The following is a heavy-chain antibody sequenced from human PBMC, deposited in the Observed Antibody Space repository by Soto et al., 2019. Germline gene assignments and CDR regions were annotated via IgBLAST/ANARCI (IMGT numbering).Heavy chain of an antibody. CDR2: ISHDGNKE. V-gene: IGHV3-30*18. D-gene: IGHD3-16*02. CDR3: AKDATMITFGGVIVYFDY. CDR1: GFTFSNYG. Sequence: GGSLRLSCAASGFTFSNYGIHWVRQAPGKGLEWVAVISHDGNKEYYADSVKGRFTVSRDNSKKTVYLQMNSLRAEDTAVYYCAKDATMITFGGVIVYFDYWGQGTLVTVSS. J-gene: IGHJ4*02.